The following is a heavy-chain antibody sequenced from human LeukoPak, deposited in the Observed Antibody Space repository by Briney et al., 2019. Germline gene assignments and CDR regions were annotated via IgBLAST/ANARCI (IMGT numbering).Heavy chain of an antibody. V-gene: IGHV3-53*01. CDR2: IYSGGST. Sequence: GGSLRLSCAASGFTVNNNYMNWVRQAPGKGLEWVSVIYSGGSTYYADSVKGRFTISRDNSKSTVYLQMNSLRAEDTAVYYCAKDRGDYDPEYFQHWGQGTLVTVSS. CDR1: GFTVNNNY. CDR3: AKDRGDYDPEYFQH. J-gene: IGHJ1*01. D-gene: IGHD4-17*01.